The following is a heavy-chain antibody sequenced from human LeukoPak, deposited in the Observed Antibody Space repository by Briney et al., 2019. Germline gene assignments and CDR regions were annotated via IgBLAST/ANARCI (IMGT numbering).Heavy chain of an antibody. CDR3: ASRGPKYCSGWYGPYYFDC. CDR2: INHSGST. CDR1: GGSFSGYY. D-gene: IGHD6-19*01. Sequence: SETLSLTCAVYGGSFSGYYWSWIRQPPGKGLEWIGEINHSGSTNYNPSLKSRVTISVDTSKNQFSLKLSSVTAADTAVYYCASRGPKYCSGWYGPYYFDCWGQGTLVTVSS. J-gene: IGHJ4*02. V-gene: IGHV4-34*01.